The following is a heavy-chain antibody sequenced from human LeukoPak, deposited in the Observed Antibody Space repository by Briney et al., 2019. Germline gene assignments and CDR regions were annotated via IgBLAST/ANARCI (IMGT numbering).Heavy chain of an antibody. CDR3: ARWNGDSDAFDI. Sequence: ASVKVSCKASRYTFTGYYMHWVRQAPGQGLEWMGWINPNSGGTNYAQKFQGRVTMTRDTSISTAYMELSRLRSDDTAVYYCARWNGDSDAFDIWGQGTMVTVSS. D-gene: IGHD1-1*01. CDR1: RYTFTGYY. J-gene: IGHJ3*02. V-gene: IGHV1-2*02. CDR2: INPNSGGT.